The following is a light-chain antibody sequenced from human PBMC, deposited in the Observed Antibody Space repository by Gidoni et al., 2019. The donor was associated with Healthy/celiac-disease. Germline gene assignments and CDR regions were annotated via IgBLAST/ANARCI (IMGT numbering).Light chain of an antibody. V-gene: IGKV3-20*01. J-gene: IGKJ1*01. Sequence: EIVLTQSPGTLSLSPGERATLSCRASQSVSSSYLAWYQQKPGQAPRLLIYGASSRATGIPDRFSGSGSGTDFTLTISRLEPEDCAVYYCQQYGSSPPSTFGQGTKVEIK. CDR3: QQYGSSPPST. CDR2: GAS. CDR1: QSVSSSY.